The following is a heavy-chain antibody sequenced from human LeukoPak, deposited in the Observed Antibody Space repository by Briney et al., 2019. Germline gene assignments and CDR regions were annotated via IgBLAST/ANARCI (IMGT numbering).Heavy chain of an antibody. J-gene: IGHJ4*02. D-gene: IGHD1-26*01. CDR3: ARPVSGSHSAFDY. CDR1: GASISSGGYY. CDR2: IDYSGST. V-gene: IGHV4-31*03. Sequence: SQTLSLTCTVSGASISSGGYYWTWFRQHPGKGLEWIGYIDYSGSTHHNPSLKSRLTISVDTSKNQFSLKLTSVTAADTAVYYCARPVSGSHSAFDYWGQGTLVTVSS.